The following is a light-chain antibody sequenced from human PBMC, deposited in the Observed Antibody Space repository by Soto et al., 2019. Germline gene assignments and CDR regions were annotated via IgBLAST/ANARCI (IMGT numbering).Light chain of an antibody. CDR3: QQLSNWPPIT. CDR2: DAS. J-gene: IGKJ5*01. V-gene: IGKV3-11*01. Sequence: EIVLTQSPATLSLSPGERATLSCRASQSVSSYLAWYQQKSGQAPRLLIYDASNRATGIPARFSGSGSGTDFTLTISSLEPEDFAVYYCQQLSNWPPITFGQGT. CDR1: QSVSSY.